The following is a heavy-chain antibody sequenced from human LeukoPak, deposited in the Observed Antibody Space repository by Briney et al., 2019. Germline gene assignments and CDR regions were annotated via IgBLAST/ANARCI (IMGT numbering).Heavy chain of an antibody. J-gene: IGHJ4*02. CDR2: VYRDGNT. V-gene: IGHV4-38-2*02. CDR1: GYSISNGYY. Sequence: SETLSLTCSVSGYSISNGYYWGWIRQPPGKGLEWVANVYRDGNTYYSPSLESRVTISVDTSKNQFFLRLSSVTAADTAVYYCARGGTAMEFDYWGQGTLVTVSS. D-gene: IGHD5-18*01. CDR3: ARGGTAMEFDY.